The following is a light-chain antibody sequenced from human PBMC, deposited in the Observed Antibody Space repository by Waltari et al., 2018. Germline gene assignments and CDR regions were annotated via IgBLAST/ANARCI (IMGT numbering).Light chain of an antibody. V-gene: IGKV3-20*01. CDR2: GAS. Sequence: EIVLTQSPGTLSLSPGERATLSCRASQSVSSNYLAWYQQKPGQAPRLLIYGASSRATGIPDRFSGSGSGTDFTLTISRLEPEDFAVYYCQQYGSSSWTFGQWTKVEIK. J-gene: IGKJ1*01. CDR1: QSVSSNY. CDR3: QQYGSSSWT.